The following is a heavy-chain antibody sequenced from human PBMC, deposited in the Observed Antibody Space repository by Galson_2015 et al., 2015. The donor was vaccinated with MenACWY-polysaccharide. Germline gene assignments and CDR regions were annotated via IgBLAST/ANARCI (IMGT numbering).Heavy chain of an antibody. J-gene: IGHJ5*02. CDR2: IRSSGTNT. V-gene: IGHV3-23*01. Sequence: SLRLSCAASGFTFTSYAMSWVRQAPGKGLEWVSAIRSSGTNTYYADSVKGRFPISRDNSKNTLYLQMNSLRAEDTAVYYCAKDSTDFLSVAGRFDHWGQGTLVTVSS. D-gene: IGHD3-3*01. CDR3: AKDSTDFLSVAGRFDH. CDR1: GFTFTSYA.